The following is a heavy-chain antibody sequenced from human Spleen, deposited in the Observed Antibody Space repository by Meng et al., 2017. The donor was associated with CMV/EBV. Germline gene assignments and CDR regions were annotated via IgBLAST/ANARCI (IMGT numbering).Heavy chain of an antibody. Sequence: SLKISCAASGFTFDDYAMHWVRQAPGKGLEWVSGISWNSGSIGYADSVKGRFTISRDNAKNSLYLQMNSLRAEDTALYYCAKDVEYSSSSRHAFDIWGQGTMVTV. CDR1: GFTFDDYA. CDR2: ISWNSGSI. J-gene: IGHJ3*02. CDR3: AKDVEYSSSSRHAFDI. D-gene: IGHD6-6*01. V-gene: IGHV3-9*01.